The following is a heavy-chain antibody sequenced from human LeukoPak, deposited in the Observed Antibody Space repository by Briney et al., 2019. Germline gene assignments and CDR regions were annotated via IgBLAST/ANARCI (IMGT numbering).Heavy chain of an antibody. D-gene: IGHD6-19*01. CDR1: GFTFDDYG. CDR2: INWDGGST. V-gene: IGHV3-20*04. Sequence: GGSLSLSCAASGFTFDDYGMSWVRQAPGKGLEWVSGINWDGGSTGYADSVKGRFTISRDNDKSSLYLQMNSLRAEDMALCYCGRVMGKQWPLFDYWGQGTLVSVSS. CDR3: GRVMGKQWPLFDY. J-gene: IGHJ4*02.